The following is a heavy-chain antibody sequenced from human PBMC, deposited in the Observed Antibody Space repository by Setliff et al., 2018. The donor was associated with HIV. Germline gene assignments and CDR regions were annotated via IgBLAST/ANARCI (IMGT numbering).Heavy chain of an antibody. CDR2: IYPGDSDI. Sequence: PGESLTISCEASGYTFTNYWIGWVRQMPGKGLEWMGIIYPGDSDIIYSPSFQGQVTISADKSITTAYLQWSSLKASDTAIYYCVRHRSAVAGTRIGYCYYMGVWGKGTTVTVSS. CDR3: VRHRSAVAGTRIGYCYYMGV. J-gene: IGHJ6*03. CDR1: GYTFTNYW. D-gene: IGHD6-19*01. V-gene: IGHV5-51*01.